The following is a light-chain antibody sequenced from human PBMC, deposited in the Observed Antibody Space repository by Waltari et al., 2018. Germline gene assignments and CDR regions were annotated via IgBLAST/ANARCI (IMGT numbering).Light chain of an antibody. CDR2: AAS. CDR3: QQYYSYLLT. J-gene: IGKJ4*01. V-gene: IGKV1-8*01. Sequence: AIRITQSPSSLSASTGDRVTITCRASQGISSYLAWYQQKPGKAPKLLIYAASTLQSGVPSRFSGSGSGTDFTLTISCLQSEDFATYYCQQYYSYLLTFGGGT. CDR1: QGISSY.